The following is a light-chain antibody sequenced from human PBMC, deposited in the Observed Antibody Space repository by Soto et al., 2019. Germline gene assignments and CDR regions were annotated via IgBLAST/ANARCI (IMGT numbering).Light chain of an antibody. V-gene: IGLV2-23*02. CDR2: QVT. CDR3: SSYAGRNTWV. Sequence: QSALTQPASVSGSPGQSITISCTGTSGDVGSYALVSWYQQHPGKAPKLLIYQVTKRPSGVSNRFSGSRSATTASLTISGLQADDEADYHCSSYAGRNTWVFGGGTKVTVL. CDR1: SGDVGSYAL. J-gene: IGLJ3*02.